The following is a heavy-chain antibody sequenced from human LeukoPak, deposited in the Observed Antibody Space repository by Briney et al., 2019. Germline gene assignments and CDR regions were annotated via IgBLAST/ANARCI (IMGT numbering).Heavy chain of an antibody. Sequence: GGSLRLSCAASGFTFSSYAMNWVRQAPGKGVEWVSSISSGSTYIYYADSVKGRFTISRDNAKNSLYLQMNSLRAEDTAVYYCARGYSYGASGFDYWGQGTLVTVSS. CDR1: GFTFSSYA. J-gene: IGHJ4*02. D-gene: IGHD5-18*01. CDR3: ARGYSYGASGFDY. CDR2: ISSGSTYI. V-gene: IGHV3-21*01.